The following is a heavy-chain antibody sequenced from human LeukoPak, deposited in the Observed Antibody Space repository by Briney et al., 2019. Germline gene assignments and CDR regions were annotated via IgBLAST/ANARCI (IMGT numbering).Heavy chain of an antibody. D-gene: IGHD3-3*01. CDR1: GFTFSSYW. Sequence: PGGSLRLSCAASGFTFSSYWMHWVRQVPGKGLAWVSLIYSSGSTYYADSVKGRFTISRDNSKNTMYLQMNSLTAEDTAVYYCARVRFLENWGQGTLVTVSS. CDR2: IYSSGST. V-gene: IGHV3-66*02. J-gene: IGHJ1*01. CDR3: ARVRFLEN.